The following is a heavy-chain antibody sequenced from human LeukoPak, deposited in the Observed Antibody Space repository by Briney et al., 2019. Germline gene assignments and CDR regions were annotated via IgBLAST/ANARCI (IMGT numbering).Heavy chain of an antibody. CDR1: GHTFTSYY. D-gene: IGHD4-11*01. Sequence: ASVKVSCKASGHTFTSYYMHWVRQAPGQGLEWMGTINPSGGSTSYAQKFQGRVTMTRDTSTSTVYMELSSLRSEDTAVYYCARGFGSTVTTTYFDYWGQGTLVTVSS. V-gene: IGHV1-46*01. CDR2: INPSGGST. J-gene: IGHJ4*02. CDR3: ARGFGSTVTTTYFDY.